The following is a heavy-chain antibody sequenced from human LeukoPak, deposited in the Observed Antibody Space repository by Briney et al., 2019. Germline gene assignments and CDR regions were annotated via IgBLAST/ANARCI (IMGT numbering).Heavy chain of an antibody. D-gene: IGHD2/OR15-2a*01. CDR1: GFTGSNNY. CDR2: IHSSGAT. J-gene: IGHJ4*02. Sequence: GGSLRLSCAASGFTGSNNYVSWVRQAPGMGLEWVSAIHSSGATCYADSVKGRFTISKDNAKNTVYLQMNSLRAEDTAVYYCVSFYETYWGRGTLVTVSS. CDR3: VSFYETY. V-gene: IGHV3-53*01.